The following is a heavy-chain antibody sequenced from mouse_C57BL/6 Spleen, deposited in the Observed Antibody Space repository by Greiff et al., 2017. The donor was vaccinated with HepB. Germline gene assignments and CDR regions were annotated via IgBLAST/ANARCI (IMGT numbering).Heavy chain of an antibody. CDR1: GFTFSDYG. J-gene: IGHJ1*03. CDR3: ARGRASHWYFDV. D-gene: IGHD3-3*01. CDR2: ISSGSSTI. V-gene: IGHV5-17*01. Sequence: EVHLVESGGGLVKPGGSLKLSCAASGFTFSDYGMHWVRQAPEKGLEWVAYISSGSSTIYYADTVKGRFTISRDNAKNTLFLQMTSLRSEDTAMYYCARGRASHWYFDVWGTGTTVTVSS.